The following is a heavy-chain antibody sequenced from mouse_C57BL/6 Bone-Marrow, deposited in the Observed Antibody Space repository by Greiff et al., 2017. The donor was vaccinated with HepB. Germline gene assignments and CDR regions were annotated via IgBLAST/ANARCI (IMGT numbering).Heavy chain of an antibody. V-gene: IGHV1-26*01. CDR3: AQGLGRIAY. Sequence: EVQLQQSGPELVKPGASVKISCKASGYTFTDYYMNWVKQSHGKSLEWIGDINPNNGGTSYNQKFKGKATLTVDKSSSTAYMELRSLTSEDSAVYYCAQGLGRIAYWGQGTLVTVSA. CDR2: INPNNGGT. J-gene: IGHJ3*01. CDR1: GYTFTDYY. D-gene: IGHD4-1*01.